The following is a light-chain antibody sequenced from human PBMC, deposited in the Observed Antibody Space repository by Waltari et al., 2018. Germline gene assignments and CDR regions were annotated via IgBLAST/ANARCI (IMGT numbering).Light chain of an antibody. Sequence: SYALTQAPSVSVAPGQTARITCGGNNIESKSVHWYQQKPGQAPVLVVYDDSDRPSGSPERFSGSNSGNTATLTISRVEAGDEADYYCQVWDGSSDRVIFGGGTKLTVL. CDR2: DDS. V-gene: IGLV3-21*02. CDR1: NIESKS. J-gene: IGLJ2*01. CDR3: QVWDGSSDRVI.